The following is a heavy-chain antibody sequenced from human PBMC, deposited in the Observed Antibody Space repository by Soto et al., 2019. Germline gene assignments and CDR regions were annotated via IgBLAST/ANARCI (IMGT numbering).Heavy chain of an antibody. CDR3: ASDRVHYDFWSGYYDY. CDR2: IIPILGIA. CDR1: GGTFSSYT. J-gene: IGHJ4*02. Sequence: QVQLVQSGAEVKKPGSSVKVSCKASGGTFSSYTISWVRQAPGQGLEWMGRIIPILGIANYAQKFQVRVTITADKSTSTAYMELSSLRSEDTAVYYCASDRVHYDFWSGYYDYWGQGTLVTVSS. D-gene: IGHD3-3*01. V-gene: IGHV1-69*02.